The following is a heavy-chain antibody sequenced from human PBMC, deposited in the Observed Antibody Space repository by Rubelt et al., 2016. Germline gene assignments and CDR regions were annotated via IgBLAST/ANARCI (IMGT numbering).Heavy chain of an antibody. D-gene: IGHD3-22*01. V-gene: IGHV3-30*07. CDR3: ARAVDDSSGYYAFDI. J-gene: IGHJ3*02. Sequence: ADSVKGRFTISRDNSKNTLYLQMNSLRAEDTAVYYCARAVDDSSGYYAFDIWGQGTMVTVSS.